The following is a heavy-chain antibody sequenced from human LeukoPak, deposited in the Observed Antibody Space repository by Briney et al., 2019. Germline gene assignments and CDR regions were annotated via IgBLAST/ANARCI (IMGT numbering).Heavy chain of an antibody. D-gene: IGHD2-2*01. CDR3: ARDLCSSTSCYFDY. V-gene: IGHV3-7*01. J-gene: IGHJ4*02. CDR2: IKQDGSQK. CDR1: GFTFSSYS. Sequence: GGSLRLSCAASGFTFSSYSMNWVRQAPGKGLEWVANIKQDGSQKHYVDSVKGRFTISRDNAKNSLYLQMNSLRVEDTAVYHCARDLCSSTSCYFDYWGQGILVTVSS.